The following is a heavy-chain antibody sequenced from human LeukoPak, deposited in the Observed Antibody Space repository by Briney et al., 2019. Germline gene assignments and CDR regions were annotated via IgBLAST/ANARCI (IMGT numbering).Heavy chain of an antibody. J-gene: IGHJ4*02. D-gene: IGHD4-17*01. CDR3: AKDTVTQYYFDY. Sequence: GGSLRLSCAASGFTFSSYGMHWVRQAPGKGLEWVAVISYDGSNKYYADSVKGRFTISRDNSKSTLYLQMNSLRAEDTAVYYCAKDTVTQYYFDYWGQGTLVTVSS. CDR1: GFTFSSYG. V-gene: IGHV3-30*18. CDR2: ISYDGSNK.